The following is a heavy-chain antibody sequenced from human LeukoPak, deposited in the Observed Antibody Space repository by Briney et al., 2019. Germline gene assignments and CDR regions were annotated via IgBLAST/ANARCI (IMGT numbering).Heavy chain of an antibody. V-gene: IGHV1-8*01. CDR3: ARARKPIRYFDWLLFY. Sequence: GASVKVSCKASGYTFTSYDINWVRQATGQGLEWMGWMNPNSGNTGYAQKFQGRVTMTRNTSISTAYMELSSLRSEDTAVYYCARARKPIRYFDWLLFYWGQGTLVTVSS. CDR1: GYTFTSYD. J-gene: IGHJ4*02. CDR2: MNPNSGNT. D-gene: IGHD3-9*01.